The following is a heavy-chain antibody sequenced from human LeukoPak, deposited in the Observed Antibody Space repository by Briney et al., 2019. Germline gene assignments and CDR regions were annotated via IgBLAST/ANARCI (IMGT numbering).Heavy chain of an antibody. J-gene: IGHJ4*02. V-gene: IGHV3-7*05. Sequence: PGGSLRLSCAASGFTFSSYWMSWVRQAPGRGPEWVANIKQDGSEIYYVDSVKGRFTISRDNAKNSLYLQMNSLRAEDTAVYYCARDKTVGATILDYWGQRTLVTVSS. CDR1: GFTFSSYW. CDR2: IKQDGSEI. D-gene: IGHD1-26*01. CDR3: ARDKTVGATILDY.